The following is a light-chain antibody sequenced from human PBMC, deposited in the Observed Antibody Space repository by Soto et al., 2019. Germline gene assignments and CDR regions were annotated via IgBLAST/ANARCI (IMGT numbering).Light chain of an antibody. CDR2: AAS. CDR1: QGISSY. Sequence: DIQLTQSASFLSASVGDRVTITCRASQGISSYLAWYHQKPGKAPKLLIYAASTLQSGVPSRFSGSGSGTEFTLTISSLQPEDFATYYCQQLNSYLPLTFGGGTKVEIK. J-gene: IGKJ4*01. CDR3: QQLNSYLPLT. V-gene: IGKV1-9*01.